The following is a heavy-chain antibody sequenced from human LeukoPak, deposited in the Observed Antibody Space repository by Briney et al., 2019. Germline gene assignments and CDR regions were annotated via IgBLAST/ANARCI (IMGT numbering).Heavy chain of an antibody. D-gene: IGHD5-12*01. CDR1: EDSVSSKSAA. V-gene: IGHV6-1*01. J-gene: IGHJ4*02. Sequence: SQTLSLTCAISEDSVSSKSAAWNWIRQFPSRGLEWLGRTYYRSKWFSEYAVSEKSRITINPDTAKNQFSLQLNSVTPDDTAVYYCARNATKDGRDYWGQGILVTVSS. CDR3: ARNATKDGRDY. CDR2: TYYRSKWFS.